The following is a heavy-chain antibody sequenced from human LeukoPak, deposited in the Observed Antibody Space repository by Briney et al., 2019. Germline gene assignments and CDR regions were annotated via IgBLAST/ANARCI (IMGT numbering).Heavy chain of an antibody. V-gene: IGHV1-2*02. CDR2: INPNSGGT. D-gene: IGHD2-2*01. CDR3: AMVPADIKFYYYMDV. CDR1: GYTFSGYY. Sequence: ASVKVSYKASGYTFSGYYMHWVRQAPGQGLEWMGWINPNSGGTNYAQKFQGRVTMTRDTSISTAYIELSRLRSDDTAVYYCAMVPADIKFYYYMDVWGKGTMVTVSS. J-gene: IGHJ6*03.